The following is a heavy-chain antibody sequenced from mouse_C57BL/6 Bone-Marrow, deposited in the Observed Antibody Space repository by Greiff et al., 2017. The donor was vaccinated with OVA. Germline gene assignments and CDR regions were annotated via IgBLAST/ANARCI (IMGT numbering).Heavy chain of an antibody. Sequence: QVHVKQSGAELARPGASVKLSCKASGYTFTSYGISWVKQRTGQGLEWIGEIYPRSGNTYYNEKFKGKATLTADKSSSTAYMELRSLTSEDSAVYFCARRNYSNYFLDYWGQGTTLTVSS. V-gene: IGHV1-81*01. CDR2: IYPRSGNT. CDR1: GYTFTSYG. D-gene: IGHD2-5*01. CDR3: ARRNYSNYFLDY. J-gene: IGHJ2*01.